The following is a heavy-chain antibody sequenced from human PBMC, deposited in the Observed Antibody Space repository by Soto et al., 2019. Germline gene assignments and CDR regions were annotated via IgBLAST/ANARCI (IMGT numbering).Heavy chain of an antibody. CDR2: IIPILGIA. CDR3: ARGIAVALGGDYFDY. J-gene: IGHJ4*02. V-gene: IGHV1-69*02. D-gene: IGHD6-19*01. Sequence: ASVKVSCKASGGTFSSYTISWLLQAPGQGLEWMGRIIPILGIANYAQKFQGRVTITADKSTSTAYMELSSLRSEDTAVYYCARGIAVALGGDYFDYWGQGTLVTVSS. CDR1: GGTFSSYT.